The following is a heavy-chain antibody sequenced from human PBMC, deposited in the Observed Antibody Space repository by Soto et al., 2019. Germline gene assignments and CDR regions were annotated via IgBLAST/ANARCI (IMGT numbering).Heavy chain of an antibody. CDR3: VGAWGLTTENVSDRLDV. J-gene: IGHJ6*02. D-gene: IGHD4-4*01. CDR1: GFTFSSYW. CDR2: IKGDGSDK. Sequence: EVQLVESGGGLVQPGGSLRLSCIASGFTFSSYWMSWVRQGPGKGLEWVANIKGDGSDKHYVDSVKGRFTISRDDVKNAIYMELKRLRLEGQAAYYCVGAWGLTTENVSDRLDVWGQGPTVSASS. V-gene: IGHV3-7*03.